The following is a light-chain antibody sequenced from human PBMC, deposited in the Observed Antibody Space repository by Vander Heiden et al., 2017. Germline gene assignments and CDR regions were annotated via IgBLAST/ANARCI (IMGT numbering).Light chain of an antibody. CDR1: QSLLYSDGYNY. V-gene: IGKV2-28*01. Sequence: DIVLTQSSLSLPVSPGEPASILCRSSQSLLYSDGYNYLGWYLQKPGQSPQLLIYKGSSRASGVPDRFSGSGSGTDFTLKISRVEAEDVGIYYCMQALQTPFTFGPGTKVDIK. CDR3: MQALQTPFT. J-gene: IGKJ3*01. CDR2: KGS.